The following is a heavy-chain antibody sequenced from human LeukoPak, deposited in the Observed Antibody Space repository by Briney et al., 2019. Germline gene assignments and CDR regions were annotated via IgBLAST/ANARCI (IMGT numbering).Heavy chain of an antibody. CDR2: ISYDGSNK. CDR1: GFTFSSYA. CDR3: ARVAGYCSSTSCSRGNWFDP. V-gene: IGHV3-30-3*01. D-gene: IGHD2-2*01. Sequence: PGGSLRLSCAASGFTFSSYAMHWVRQAPGKGLEWVAVISYDGSNKYYADSVKGRFTISRDNSKNTLYLQMNSLRAEDTAVYYCARVAGYCSSTSCSRGNWFDPWGQGTLVTVSS. J-gene: IGHJ5*02.